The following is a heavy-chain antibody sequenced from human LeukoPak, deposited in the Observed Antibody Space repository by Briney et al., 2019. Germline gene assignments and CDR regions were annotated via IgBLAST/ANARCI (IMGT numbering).Heavy chain of an antibody. V-gene: IGHV4-39*07. CDR3: ARSSSSWIFDY. J-gene: IGHJ4*02. Sequence: SETLSLTCTVSSGSITNANYYWGWIRQPPGKGLEWIGEIFHSGSTNYNPSLRSRVTISVDKSKNQFSLKLTSVTAADTAVYYCARSSSSWIFDYWGQGTLVTVSS. D-gene: IGHD6-13*01. CDR2: IFHSGST. CDR1: SGSITNANYY.